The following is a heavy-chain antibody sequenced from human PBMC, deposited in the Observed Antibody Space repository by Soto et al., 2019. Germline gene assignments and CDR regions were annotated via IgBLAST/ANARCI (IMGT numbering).Heavy chain of an antibody. CDR3: ATGLLAAVPLNY. V-gene: IGHV1-69*06. CDR1: GVTLNDYA. Sequence: QVQLVQSGAEVKKPGSSVKVSCRASGVTLNDYAISWVRQAPGQGLEWMGGIIPLSASAKLAQKFQGRVTITADKSTRTAYMELTSVRSEDTAVYYCATGLLAAVPLNYWGQGTLVTVSS. D-gene: IGHD6-13*01. J-gene: IGHJ4*02. CDR2: IIPLSASA.